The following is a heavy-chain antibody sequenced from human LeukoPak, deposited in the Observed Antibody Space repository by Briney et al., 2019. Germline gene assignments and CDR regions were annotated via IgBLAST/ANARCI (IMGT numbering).Heavy chain of an antibody. Sequence: SETLSLTCTVSGGSISIYYWSWIRQPPGKGLEWIGEINHSGSTNYNPSLKSRVTISVDTSKNQFSLKLSSVTAADTAVYYCARVSGMDVWGQGTTVTVSS. CDR1: GGSISIYY. CDR3: ARVSGMDV. J-gene: IGHJ6*02. V-gene: IGHV4-34*01. CDR2: INHSGST.